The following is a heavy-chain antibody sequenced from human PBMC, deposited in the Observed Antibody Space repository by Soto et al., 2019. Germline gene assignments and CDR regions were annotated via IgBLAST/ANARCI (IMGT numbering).Heavy chain of an antibody. Sequence: XETLSLTCSVAGGSISGSYWSWIRQSPGKGLEWLGYVYYTGSTNYSPSLRSRVSISVDTSKNEFSLRLSSVTAADTAVYFCARSVAVPGAHIDYWGQGPQVTVSS. CDR1: GGSISGSY. CDR2: VYYTGST. CDR3: ARSVAVPGAHIDY. J-gene: IGHJ4*02. D-gene: IGHD6-19*01. V-gene: IGHV4-59*01.